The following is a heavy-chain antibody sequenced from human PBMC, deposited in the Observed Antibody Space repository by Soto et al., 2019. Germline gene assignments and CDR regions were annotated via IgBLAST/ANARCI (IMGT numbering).Heavy chain of an antibody. CDR3: AGHTTFYFDRTSPGDYFDF. V-gene: IGHV3-23*01. CDR1: GFTFSSNA. D-gene: IGHD3-22*01. CDR2: ITGSGGIT. J-gene: IGHJ4*02. Sequence: PGGSLRLSCAASGFTFSSNAMSWVRRAPGKGLEWVSGITGSGGITDYADSVKGQFTISRDNSRNTLYLQMNYLRVEDTAVYFCAGHTTFYFDRTSPGDYFDFWGQGTLVTVSS.